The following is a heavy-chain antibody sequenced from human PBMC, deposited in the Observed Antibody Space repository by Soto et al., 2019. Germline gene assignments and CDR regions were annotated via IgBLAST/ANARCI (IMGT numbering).Heavy chain of an antibody. CDR3: AREGTAYSGSYLTFDI. D-gene: IGHD1-26*01. Sequence: PSETLSLTCTVSGCSVSSGSYYWSWIRQPPGKGLEWIGYIYYSGSTNYNPSLKSRVTISVDTSKNQFSPKLSSVTAADTAVYYCAREGTAYSGSYLTFDIWGQGTMVTVSS. CDR1: GCSVSSGSYY. J-gene: IGHJ3*02. CDR2: IYYSGST. V-gene: IGHV4-61*01.